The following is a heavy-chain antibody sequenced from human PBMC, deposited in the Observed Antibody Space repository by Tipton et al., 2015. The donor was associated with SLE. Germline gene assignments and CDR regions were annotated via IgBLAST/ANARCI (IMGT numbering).Heavy chain of an antibody. CDR1: GGSISSYY. CDR3: ARDVDIVATTSSYFDY. Sequence: LRLSCTVSGGSISSYYWSWIRQPAGKGLEWIGRIYTSGSTNYNPSLKSRVTMSVDTSKNQFSLKLSSVTAADTAVYYCARDVDIVATTSSYFDYWGQGTLVTVSS. J-gene: IGHJ4*02. V-gene: IGHV4-4*07. D-gene: IGHD5-12*01. CDR2: IYTSGST.